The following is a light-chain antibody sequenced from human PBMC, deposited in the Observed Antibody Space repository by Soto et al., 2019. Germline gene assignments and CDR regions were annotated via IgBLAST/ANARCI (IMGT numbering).Light chain of an antibody. CDR2: DVS. CDR3: SSYTSSSTDVV. V-gene: IGLV2-14*01. CDR1: SSDVGGYNY. J-gene: IGLJ2*01. Sequence: QSALTQPASVSGSPGQSITISCTGTSSDVGGYNYVSWYQQHPGKAPKLMIYDVSNRHSGVSNRFSGSKSGNTASLTISGLQAEDEADDYCSSYTSSSTDVVFGGGTKLTVL.